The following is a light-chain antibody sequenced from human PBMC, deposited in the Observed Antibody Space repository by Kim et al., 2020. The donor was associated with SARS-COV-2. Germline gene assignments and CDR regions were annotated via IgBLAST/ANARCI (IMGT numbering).Light chain of an antibody. CDR3: KSRDTTGDRLSV. CDR1: SLRSKY. J-gene: IGLJ2*01. CDR2: GKN. V-gene: IGLV3-19*01. Sequence: SSELTQDPAVSVALGQTARITYQGDSLRSKYPSWYQQKPGQAPVLVIYGKNTRPSGIPDRFSGSSPGDTASLTITVTQAEDEADYFCKSRDTTGDRLSVFGGGTQLAVL.